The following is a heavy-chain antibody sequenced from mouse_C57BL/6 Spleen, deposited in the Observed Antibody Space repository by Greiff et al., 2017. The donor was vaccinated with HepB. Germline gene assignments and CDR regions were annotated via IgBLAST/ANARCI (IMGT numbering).Heavy chain of an antibody. CDR1: GYTFTDYY. CDR2: INPYNGGT. J-gene: IGHJ4*01. CDR3: ARSGTPYYAMDY. V-gene: IGHV1-19*01. D-gene: IGHD3-3*01. Sequence: VQLKESGPVLVKPGASVKMSCKASGYTFTDYYMNWVKQSHGKSLEWIGVINPYNGGTSYNQKFKGKATLTVDKSASTADMELNSLTSEDSAVYYCARSGTPYYAMDYWGQGTSVTVSS.